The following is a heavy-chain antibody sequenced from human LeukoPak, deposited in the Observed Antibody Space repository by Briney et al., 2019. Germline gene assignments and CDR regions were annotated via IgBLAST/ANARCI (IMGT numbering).Heavy chain of an antibody. CDR3: ARGVSRTRQTGYYSLYYFDY. V-gene: IGHV1-8*01. D-gene: IGHD3-9*01. J-gene: IGHJ4*02. CDR2: MNPNGDNI. CDR1: GHIYTRYE. Sequence: ASVKASCKASGHIYTRYEINWVRQATGQGREGMGWMNPNGDNIGDGQKFPGTVTMTSNTSITTADIELSSLRSEDTAVYYCARGVSRTRQTGYYSLYYFDYWGQGTLVTVSS.